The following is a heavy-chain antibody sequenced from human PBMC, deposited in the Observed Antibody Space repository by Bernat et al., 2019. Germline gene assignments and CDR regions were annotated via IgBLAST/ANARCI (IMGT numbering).Heavy chain of an antibody. CDR3: ARRGSSGYYLYYFDY. J-gene: IGHJ4*02. Sequence: QLQLQESGPGLVKPSETLSLTCTVSGGSISSSSYYWGWIRQPPGKGLEWIGSIYYSGSTYYNPSLKSRVTISVDTSKNQFSLQLSSVTAADTAVYYCARRGSSGYYLYYFDYWGQGTLVTVSS. V-gene: IGHV4-39*01. CDR2: IYYSGST. D-gene: IGHD3-22*01. CDR1: GGSISSSSYY.